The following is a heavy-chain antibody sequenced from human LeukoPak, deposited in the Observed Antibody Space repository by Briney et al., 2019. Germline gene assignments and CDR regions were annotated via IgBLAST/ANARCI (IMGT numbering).Heavy chain of an antibody. CDR2: IYTSGST. CDR1: GGSISSSSYY. V-gene: IGHV4-61*02. J-gene: IGHJ1*01. Sequence: SETLSLTCTVAGGSISSSSYYWGWIRQPAGKGLEWIGRIYTSGSTNYNPSLKSRVTMSVDTSKNQFSLKLSSVTAADTAVYYCARGAVAGTNFQHWGQGTLVTVSS. CDR3: ARGAVAGTNFQH. D-gene: IGHD6-19*01.